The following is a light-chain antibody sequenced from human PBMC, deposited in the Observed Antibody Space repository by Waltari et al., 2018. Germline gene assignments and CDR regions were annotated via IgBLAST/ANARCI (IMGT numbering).Light chain of an antibody. CDR2: VAS. V-gene: IGKV3-11*01. Sequence: EIVLTKPPAILSCSPGERATLSCRASQSVGTYLTWYQQRPGQSPSLLIDVASYRATGIPARFSGRGSETDFTLTLSSLQPEDFAVYYCQQRRHWPRALGGGTRVQI. J-gene: IGKJ4*01. CDR1: QSVGTY. CDR3: QQRRHWPRA.